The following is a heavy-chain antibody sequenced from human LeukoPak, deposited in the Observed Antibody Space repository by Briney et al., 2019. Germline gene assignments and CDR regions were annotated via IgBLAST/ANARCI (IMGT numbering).Heavy chain of an antibody. D-gene: IGHD1-26*01. J-gene: IGHJ4*02. V-gene: IGHV3-53*01. CDR1: GFTFSDYY. CDR2: IYRSGTT. Sequence: GGSLRLSCAASGFTFSDYYMSWVRQAPGKGLEWVSVIYRSGTTYYSDSVKGRFTISRDNSKNTLYLQMNSLTAEDTAVYYCARDLAGVGAIKSGGYWGQGTLVAVSS. CDR3: ARDLAGVGAIKSGGY.